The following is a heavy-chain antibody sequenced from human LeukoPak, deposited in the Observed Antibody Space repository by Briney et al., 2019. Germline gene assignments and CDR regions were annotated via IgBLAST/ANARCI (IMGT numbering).Heavy chain of an antibody. J-gene: IGHJ3*02. CDR3: ADRPPWFGELFDM. V-gene: IGHV2-5*01. CDR1: EFSRRTSGVG. D-gene: IGHD3-10*01. Sequence: SGPTLVNPTQTLTLTCSFSEFSRRTSGVGVGWIRQPPGNALEWLGIIYWNDDKRYRPSPKSRLTITKDTSKNPVVLTMTNMDPVDTATYYCADRPPWFGELFDMWGQGTMVTVSS. CDR2: IYWNDDK.